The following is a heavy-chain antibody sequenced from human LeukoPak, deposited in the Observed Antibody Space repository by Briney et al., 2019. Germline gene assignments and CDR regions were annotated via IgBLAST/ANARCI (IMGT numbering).Heavy chain of an antibody. J-gene: IGHJ4*02. Sequence: GGSLRLSCAASGFTFSTYWMSWVRQAPGKGLEWVANINQDGSDKYYVDSVKGRFTISRDNAKNSLYLQRNSLRAEDTAVYYCARPCYCSSGNCYSDYWGQGALVTVSS. CDR3: ARPCYCSSGNCYSDY. CDR2: INQDGSDK. CDR1: GFTFSTYW. V-gene: IGHV3-7*01. D-gene: IGHD2-15*01.